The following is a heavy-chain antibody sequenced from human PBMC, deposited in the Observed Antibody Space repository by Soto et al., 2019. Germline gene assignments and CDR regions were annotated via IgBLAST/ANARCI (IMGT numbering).Heavy chain of an antibody. V-gene: IGHV1-69*01. CDR2: IIPVFPIV. J-gene: IGHJ4*02. Sequence: QVQLVHSGAALRKPGSSVKVSYKTSGGAFNNYAITWVRQAPGQGLEWMGGIIPVFPIVNYAQKFQGRATITADESTSTAYMELSSLSSEDTAVYYCARGLLQSGYYPFQFEYWGQGAQVTVSS. CDR3: ARGLLQSGYYPFQFEY. CDR1: GGAFNNYA. D-gene: IGHD3-22*01.